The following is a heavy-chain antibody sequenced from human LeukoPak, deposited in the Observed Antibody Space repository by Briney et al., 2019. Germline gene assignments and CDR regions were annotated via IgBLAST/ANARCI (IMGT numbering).Heavy chain of an antibody. CDR1: GFTFGDYA. D-gene: IGHD3-16*02. CDR2: IRSKAYGGTT. J-gene: IGHJ4*02. V-gene: IGHV3-49*04. Sequence: SLRLSCTASGFTFGDYAMSWVRQAPGKGLEWVGFIRSKAYGGTTEYAASVKGRFTISRDDSKSIAYLQMNSLKTEDTAVYYCTRAIAKNDYWGQGTLVTVSS. CDR3: TRAIAKNDY.